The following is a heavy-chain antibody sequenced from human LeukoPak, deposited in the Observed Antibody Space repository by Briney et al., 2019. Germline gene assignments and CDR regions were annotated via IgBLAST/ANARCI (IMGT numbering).Heavy chain of an antibody. V-gene: IGHV4-4*02. Sequence: SGTLSLTCAVSGGSISSSNWWSWVRQPPGKGLEWIGEIYHSGSTNYNPPLKSRVTISVDKSKNQFSLKLSSVTAADTAVYYCARDLRYSSGWYGDYNWFDPWGQGTLVTVSS. CDR2: IYHSGST. CDR1: GGSISSSNW. CDR3: ARDLRYSSGWYGDYNWFDP. D-gene: IGHD6-19*01. J-gene: IGHJ5*02.